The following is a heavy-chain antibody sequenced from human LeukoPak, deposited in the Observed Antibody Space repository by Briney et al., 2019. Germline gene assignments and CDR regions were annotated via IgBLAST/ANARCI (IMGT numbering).Heavy chain of an antibody. CDR2: ISSSGSTI. V-gene: IGHV3-11*01. Sequence: KAGGSLRLSCAASGFTFSDYYMSWIRQAPGKGLEWVSYISSSGSTIYYADSVKGRFTISRDNAKNSLYLQMNSLRAEDTAVYYCARDRNWNDVGVSDYWGQGTLVTVSS. J-gene: IGHJ4*02. CDR3: ARDRNWNDVGVSDY. D-gene: IGHD1-1*01. CDR1: GFTFSDYY.